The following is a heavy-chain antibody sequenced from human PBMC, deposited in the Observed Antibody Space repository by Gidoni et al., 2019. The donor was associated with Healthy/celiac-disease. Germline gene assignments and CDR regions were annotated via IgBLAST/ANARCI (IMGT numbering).Heavy chain of an antibody. J-gene: IGHJ5*02. V-gene: IGHV1-2*04. Sequence: VQLVPSGAAVKKPGASVTVSCTASGYTFTGYYMHWVRQAPGQGLEWMGWINPNGGGTNYAQKFQGWVTMTRDTSISTAYMELSRLRSDDTAVYYCARGVRMVAATRSWFDPWGQGTLVTVSS. CDR1: GYTFTGYY. CDR3: ARGVRMVAATRSWFDP. CDR2: INPNGGGT. D-gene: IGHD2-15*01.